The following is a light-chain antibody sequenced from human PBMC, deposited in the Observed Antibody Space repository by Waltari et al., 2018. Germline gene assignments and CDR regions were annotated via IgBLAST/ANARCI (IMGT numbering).Light chain of an antibody. CDR3: YSYITDGGSEQWV. Sequence: SYELTQPPSVSVSPGQTAKITCSGEALPNKFAYWYQQKSGQAPVLVIYEDRKRPSGIPERFSASTSGTTATLSITGAQAEDESDYYCYSYITDGGSEQWVFGAGTKLTVL. CDR2: EDR. CDR1: ALPNKF. J-gene: IGLJ3*02. V-gene: IGLV3-10*01.